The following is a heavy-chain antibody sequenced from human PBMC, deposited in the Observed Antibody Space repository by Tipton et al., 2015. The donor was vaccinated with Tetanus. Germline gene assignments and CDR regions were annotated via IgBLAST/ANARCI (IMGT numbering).Heavy chain of an antibody. V-gene: IGHV3-33*01. Sequence: SLRLSCAASGFIFSSYGIHWVRQAPGKGLEWVAVSWYDGTDKYSADTGKGRITISRDNSKNTRYLQMNSIRAEDTDVYYRAREAECSGGSCFSGYFDNRGQGTQVTVSS. D-gene: IGHD2-15*01. J-gene: IGHJ4*02. CDR3: AREAECSGGSCFSGYFDN. CDR1: GFIFSSYG. CDR2: SWYDGTDK.